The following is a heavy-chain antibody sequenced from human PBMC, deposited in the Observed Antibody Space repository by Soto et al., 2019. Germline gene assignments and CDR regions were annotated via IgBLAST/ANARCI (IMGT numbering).Heavy chain of an antibody. D-gene: IGHD7-27*01. J-gene: IGHJ4*02. V-gene: IGHV3-23*01. CDR1: GFTFGNYA. CDR3: AKKSLGSITLPALYYFDY. CDR2: ISGGGDAT. Sequence: EVQLLESGGGLVQPGGSLRLSCAASGFTFGNYAFSWVRQAPGKGLEGVSVISGGGDATYYPDSVKGRFTTSRDNSKNTVYWQMTSLRAEDTAVYYCAKKSLGSITLPALYYFDYWGQGTLVTVSS.